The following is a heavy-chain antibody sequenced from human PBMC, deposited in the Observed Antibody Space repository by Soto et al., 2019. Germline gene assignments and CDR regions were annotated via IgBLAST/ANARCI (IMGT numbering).Heavy chain of an antibody. CDR1: GFSFGNYA. J-gene: IGHJ4*02. Sequence: EVQLLESGGGFVQPGGSLKLSCITSGFSFGNYAMSWVRQAPGKGLEWVSTINSSGGGTYYADSVRGRFSVSRDILRSTMHLHMNNLAAEDSATYYCAKTPVEIYDSSGSSFDHWGQGTMVTVSS. CDR3: AKTPVEIYDSSGSSFDH. CDR2: INSSGGGT. D-gene: IGHD3-22*01. V-gene: IGHV3-23*01.